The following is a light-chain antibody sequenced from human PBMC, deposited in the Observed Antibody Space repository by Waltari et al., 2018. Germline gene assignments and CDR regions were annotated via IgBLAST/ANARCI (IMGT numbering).Light chain of an antibody. CDR3: KQYYRSPLT. Sequence: DIQMTQSPSSLSASVGDRVTITCRASQGIVNSLAWYQQKPGKAPKVLLYGASRLESGVPSRFSGSGSGTDYTLTISSLQPEDFATYYCKQYYRSPLTFGGGTKVEIK. CDR2: GAS. J-gene: IGKJ4*01. CDR1: QGIVNS. V-gene: IGKV1-NL1*01.